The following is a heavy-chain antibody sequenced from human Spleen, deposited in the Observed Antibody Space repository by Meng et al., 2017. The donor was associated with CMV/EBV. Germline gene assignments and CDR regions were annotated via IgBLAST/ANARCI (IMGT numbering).Heavy chain of an antibody. J-gene: IGHJ6*02. CDR2: INWKGGST. V-gene: IGHV3-20*04. D-gene: IGHD6-13*01. CDR3: ARLKAAVTYYYYYGMDV. Sequence: GESLKISCAASGFSFDDYAMSWVRQAPGKGLEWVSGINWKGGSTRYADSVKGRFTISRDDAKNSLYLQMNSLRAEDTAVYYCARLKAAVTYYYYYGMDVWGQGTTVTVSS. CDR1: GFSFDDYA.